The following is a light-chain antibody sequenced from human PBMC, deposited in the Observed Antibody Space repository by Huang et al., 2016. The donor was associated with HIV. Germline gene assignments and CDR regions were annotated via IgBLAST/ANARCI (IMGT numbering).Light chain of an antibody. CDR1: QSVSNN. Sequence: ERVMTQSPATLSVSPGERATLLCRASQSVSNNLAWYQQKPGQAPRLLIYGASTRVTGIPARFSGSRSGAGFTLTISSLQSEDFAVYYCQQYNNWPPGTFGQGTKVEIK. J-gene: IGKJ1*01. CDR2: GAS. V-gene: IGKV3-15*01. CDR3: QQYNNWPPGT.